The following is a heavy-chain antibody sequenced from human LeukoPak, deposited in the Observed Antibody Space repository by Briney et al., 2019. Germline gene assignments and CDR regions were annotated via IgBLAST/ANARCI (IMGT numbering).Heavy chain of an antibody. J-gene: IGHJ4*02. D-gene: IGHD2-21*02. CDR1: GGSFSGYY. Sequence: PSETLSLTCAVYGGSFSGYYWSWIRQPPGKGLEWIGEINHSGSTNYNPSLKSRVTISVDTSKNQFSLKLSSVTAADTAVYYCARGPRGSQHIVVVTANRGFDYWGQGTLVTVSS. CDR2: INHSGST. CDR3: ARGPRGSQHIVVVTANRGFDY. V-gene: IGHV4-34*01.